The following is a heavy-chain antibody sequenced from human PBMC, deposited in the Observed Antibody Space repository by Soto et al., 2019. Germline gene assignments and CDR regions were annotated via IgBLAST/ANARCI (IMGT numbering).Heavy chain of an antibody. CDR3: ASLKVSSAWVF. D-gene: IGHD6-19*01. CDR2: IKEDGSER. CDR1: GFNFNNYR. J-gene: IGHJ4*02. Sequence: EVQLVESGGGLVQPGGSLRLSCAVSGFNFNNYRMSWVRQAPGKGLEWVATIKEDGSERYYVPSVRGRLTISRDNAKNSLRLQINSLRADETAVNNCASLKVSSAWVFWCQGTLVTVSS. V-gene: IGHV3-7*03.